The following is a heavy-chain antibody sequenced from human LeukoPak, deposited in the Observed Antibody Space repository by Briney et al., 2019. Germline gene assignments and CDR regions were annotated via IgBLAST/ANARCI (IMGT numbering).Heavy chain of an antibody. Sequence: ASETLSLTCSVSGYSISSGYYWGCIRQPPGKGLEWIGSIYHSGSTYCNPSLKSRVSISVDTSKNQFSLRLSSVTAADTAVYYCARGQGWGIAARPYVYWGQGTLVTVSS. V-gene: IGHV4-38-2*02. CDR3: ARGQGWGIAARPYVY. J-gene: IGHJ4*02. D-gene: IGHD6-6*01. CDR1: GYSISSGYY. CDR2: IYHSGST.